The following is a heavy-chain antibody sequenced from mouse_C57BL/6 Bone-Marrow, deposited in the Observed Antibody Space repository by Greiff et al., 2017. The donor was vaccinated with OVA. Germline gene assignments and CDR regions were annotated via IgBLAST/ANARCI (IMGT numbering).Heavy chain of an antibody. CDR3: TFYYGSSYAPY. CDR1: GFNIKDDY. V-gene: IGHV14-4*01. Sequence: EVKLMESGAELVRPGASVKLSCTASGFNIKDDYMHWVKQRPEQGLEWIGWIDPENGDTEYASKFQGKATITADTSSNTAYLQLSSLTSEDTAVYYCTFYYGSSYAPYWGQGTSVTVSS. J-gene: IGHJ4*01. D-gene: IGHD1-1*01. CDR2: IDPENGDT.